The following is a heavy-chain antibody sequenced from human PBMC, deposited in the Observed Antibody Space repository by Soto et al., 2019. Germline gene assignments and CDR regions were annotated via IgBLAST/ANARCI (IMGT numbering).Heavy chain of an antibody. D-gene: IGHD6-13*01. CDR3: ARSPVPGQQLTPVYWFDP. Sequence: QVQLVQSGAEEKKPGASVKVSCKASGYTFTSYAMHWVRQAPGQRLEWMAWINAGNGNTKYSQKFQGRVTITRDTSASTAYMELSSLRSEDTAVYYCARSPVPGQQLTPVYWFDPWGQGTLVTVSS. V-gene: IGHV1-3*05. J-gene: IGHJ5*02. CDR2: INAGNGNT. CDR1: GYTFTSYA.